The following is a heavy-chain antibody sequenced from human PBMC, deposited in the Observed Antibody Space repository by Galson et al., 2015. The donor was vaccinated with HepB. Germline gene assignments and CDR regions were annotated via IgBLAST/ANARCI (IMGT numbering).Heavy chain of an antibody. V-gene: IGHV1-69*04. CDR2: IIPILGIA. Sequence: SVKVSCKASGGTFSSYAISWVRQAPGQGLEWMGRIIPILGIANYAQKFQGRVTITADKSTSTAYMELSSLRSEDAAVYYCATRDGNYFDYWGQGTLVTVSS. CDR1: GGTFSSYA. CDR3: ATRDGNYFDY. J-gene: IGHJ4*02. D-gene: IGHD1-14*01.